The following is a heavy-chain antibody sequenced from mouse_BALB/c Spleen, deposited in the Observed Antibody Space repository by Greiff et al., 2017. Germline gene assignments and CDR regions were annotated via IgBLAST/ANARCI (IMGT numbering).Heavy chain of an antibody. CDR3: ARYRYDGGVGYFDV. J-gene: IGHJ1*01. V-gene: IGHV14-3*02. CDR2: IDPANGNT. Sequence: EVMLVESGAELVKPGASVKLSCTASGFNIKDTYMHWVKQRPEQGLEWIGRIDPANGNTKYDPKFKDKATLTADKSSSTAYMQLSSLTSEDSAVYYCARYRYDGGVGYFDVWGAGTTVTVSS. D-gene: IGHD2-14*01. CDR1: GFNIKDTY.